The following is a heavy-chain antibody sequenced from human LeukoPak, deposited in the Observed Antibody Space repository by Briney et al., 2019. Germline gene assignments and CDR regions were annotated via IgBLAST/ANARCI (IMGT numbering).Heavy chain of an antibody. J-gene: IGHJ4*02. CDR3: ATTGWGGPDY. D-gene: IGHD3-9*01. CDR2: ISSSSSYI. CDR1: GFTFSSYS. Sequence: GGSLRLSCAASGFTFSSYSMNWVRQAPGKGLEWVSSISSSSSYIYYADSVKGRFTISRDNAKNSLYLQMNSLRAEDAAVYYCATTGWGGPDYWGQGTLVTVSS. V-gene: IGHV3-21*01.